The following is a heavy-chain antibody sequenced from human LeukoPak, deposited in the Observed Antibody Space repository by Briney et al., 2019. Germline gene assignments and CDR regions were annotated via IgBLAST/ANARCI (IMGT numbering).Heavy chain of an antibody. CDR2: ISSSGSTI. D-gene: IGHD6-13*01. CDR1: GFTFSSYE. J-gene: IGHJ4*02. Sequence: GGSLRLSCAASGFTFSSYEMNWVRQAPGKGLEWVSYISSSGSTIHYADSVKGRFTISRDNAKNSLYLQMNSLRAEDTAVYYCAILPGYSSSWFTDYWGQGTLVTVSS. V-gene: IGHV3-48*03. CDR3: AILPGYSSSWFTDY.